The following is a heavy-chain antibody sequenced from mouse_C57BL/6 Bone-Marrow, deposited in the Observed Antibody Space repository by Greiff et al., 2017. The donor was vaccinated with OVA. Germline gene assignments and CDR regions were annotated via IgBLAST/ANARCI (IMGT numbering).Heavy chain of an antibody. CDR3: TTLPY. J-gene: IGHJ3*01. CDR1: GYTFTSYW. Sequence: VQLKESGTVLARPGASVKMSCKTSGYTFTSYWMHWVKQRPGQGLEWIGAIYPGNSDTSYNQKFKGQAKLTAVTSASTAYRELSALTIENSPFYYVTTLPYWGQGTLVTVPA. CDR2: IYPGNSDT. V-gene: IGHV1-5*01.